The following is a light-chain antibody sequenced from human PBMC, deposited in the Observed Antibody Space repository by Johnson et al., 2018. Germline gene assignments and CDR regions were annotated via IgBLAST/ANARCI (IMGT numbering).Light chain of an antibody. CDR1: SSNIGNNY. CDR3: GTWDSSLSPGNV. CDR2: ENN. Sequence: QSVLTQPPSVSAAPGQKVTISCSGSSSNIGNNYVSWYQQLPGTAPKLLIYENNKRPSGIPDRFSGSKSGTSATLGITGLQTGDEADYYCGTWDSSLSPGNVFGTATKVTVL. J-gene: IGLJ1*01. V-gene: IGLV1-51*02.